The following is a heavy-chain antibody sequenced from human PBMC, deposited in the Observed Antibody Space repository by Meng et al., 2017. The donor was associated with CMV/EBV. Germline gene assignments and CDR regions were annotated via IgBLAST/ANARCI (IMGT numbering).Heavy chain of an antibody. Sequence: SCAASGFTVSSNYMSWVRQAPGKGLEWVSVIYSGGSTYYADSVKGRFTISRDNSKNTLYLQMNSLRAEDTAVYYCARDQYYGSGGNYYYGMDVWGQGTTVTVSS. J-gene: IGHJ6*02. CDR1: GFTVSSNY. D-gene: IGHD3-10*01. V-gene: IGHV3-53*01. CDR2: IYSGGST. CDR3: ARDQYYGSGGNYYYGMDV.